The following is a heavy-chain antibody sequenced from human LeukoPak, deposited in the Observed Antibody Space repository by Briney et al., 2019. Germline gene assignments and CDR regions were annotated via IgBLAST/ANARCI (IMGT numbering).Heavy chain of an antibody. V-gene: IGHV4-31*03. CDR3: ARDGVDYDILTGYKYYYGMDV. D-gene: IGHD3-9*01. J-gene: IGHJ6*02. CDR2: IYYSGST. CDR1: GASISSGGYY. Sequence: SETLSLTCTVSGASISSGGYYWSWIRQHPGKGLEWIGFIYYSGSTYYNPSLKSRVTISVDTSKSQFSLKLSSVTAADTAVYYCARDGVDYDILTGYKYYYGMDVWGQGTTVTVSS.